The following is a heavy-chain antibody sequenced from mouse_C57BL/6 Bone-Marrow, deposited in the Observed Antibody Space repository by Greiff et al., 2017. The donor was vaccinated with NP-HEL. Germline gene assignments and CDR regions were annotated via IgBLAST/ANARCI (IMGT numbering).Heavy chain of an antibody. CDR3: AREVVYDYDDAMDY. D-gene: IGHD2-4*01. CDR2: ILPGSGST. CDR1: GYTFTGYW. V-gene: IGHV1-9*01. J-gene: IGHJ4*01. Sequence: QVQLQQSGAELMKPGASVKLSCKATGYTFTGYWIEWVKQRPGHGLEWIGEILPGSGSTDYIEKFKGKATFTADTSSNTAYMQLSSLTTEDSAIYYCAREVVYDYDDAMDYWGQGTSVTVSS.